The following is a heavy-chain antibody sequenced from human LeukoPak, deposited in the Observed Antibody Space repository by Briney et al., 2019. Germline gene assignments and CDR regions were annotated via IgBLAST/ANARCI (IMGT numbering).Heavy chain of an antibody. Sequence: SETLSLTCAVYGGSFSGYYWSWIRQPPGKGLEWIGEINHSGSTNYNPSLKSRVTISVDTSKNQFSLKLRSVTAADTAVYYCARGLYDSSGDDAFDIWGQGTMVTVSS. D-gene: IGHD3-22*01. CDR2: INHSGST. CDR1: GGSFSGYY. V-gene: IGHV4-34*01. J-gene: IGHJ3*02. CDR3: ARGLYDSSGDDAFDI.